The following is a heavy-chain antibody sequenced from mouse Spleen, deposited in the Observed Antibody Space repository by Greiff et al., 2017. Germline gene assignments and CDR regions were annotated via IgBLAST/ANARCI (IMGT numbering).Heavy chain of an antibody. CDR3: ARSELGYDAFAY. CDR1: GYTFTSYW. Sequence: VQLQQPGAELVMPGASVKLSCKASGYTFTSYWMHWVKQRPGQGLEWIGEIDPSDSYTNYNQKFKGKATLTVDKSSSTAYMQLSSLTSEDSAVYYCARSELGYDAFAYWGQGTLVTVSA. CDR2: IDPSDSYT. J-gene: IGHJ3*01. V-gene: IGHV1-69*01. D-gene: IGHD2-2*01.